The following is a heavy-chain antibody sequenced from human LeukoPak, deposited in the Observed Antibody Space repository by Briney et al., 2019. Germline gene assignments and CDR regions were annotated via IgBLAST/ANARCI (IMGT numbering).Heavy chain of an antibody. CDR2: IYYTGST. Sequence: PSETLSLTCTVSGGSISSYYWSWIRQPPGKGLEWIGYIYYTGSTTYNPSLKSRLTISVDTSENQFSLNLSSVTASDTAVYYFXXXXXXYYDYWGQGTLVTVSS. V-gene: IGHV4-59*08. J-gene: IGHJ4*02. CDR3: XXXXXXYYDY. CDR1: GGSISSYY.